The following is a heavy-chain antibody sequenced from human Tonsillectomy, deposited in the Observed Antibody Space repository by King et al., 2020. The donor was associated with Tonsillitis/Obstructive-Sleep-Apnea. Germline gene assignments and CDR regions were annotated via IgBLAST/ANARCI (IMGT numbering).Heavy chain of an antibody. V-gene: IGHV3-33*02. Sequence: VQLVESGGGVVQPGGSLRLSCAASGFSFSSFGMHWVRQAPGKGLEWVAVIRYDGTTKFYADSGKGRFTISAANSTNTLFLQMNSLRAEDTAVYYCARDGPGIDYWGQGTLVTVSS. CDR1: GFSFSSFG. D-gene: IGHD1-26*01. CDR3: ARDGPGIDY. J-gene: IGHJ4*02. CDR2: IRYDGTTK.